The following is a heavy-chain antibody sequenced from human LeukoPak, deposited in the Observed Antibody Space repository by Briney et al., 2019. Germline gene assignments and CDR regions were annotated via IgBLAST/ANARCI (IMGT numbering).Heavy chain of an antibody. Sequence: PGGSLRDSCAASGFTFSSYAMSWVRQAPGKGLEWVSAISGSGGSTYYADSVKGRFTISRDNSKNTLYLQMNSLRAEDTAVYYCAKGGGDCQGCPSYFDYWGQGTLVTVSS. CDR2: ISGSGGST. CDR1: GFTFSSYA. CDR3: AKGGGDCQGCPSYFDY. J-gene: IGHJ4*02. D-gene: IGHD2-21*02. V-gene: IGHV3-23*01.